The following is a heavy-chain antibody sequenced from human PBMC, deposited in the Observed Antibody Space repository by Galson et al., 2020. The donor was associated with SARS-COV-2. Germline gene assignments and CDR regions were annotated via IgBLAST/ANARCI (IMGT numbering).Heavy chain of an antibody. Sequence: SETLSLTCTVSGDSISSTNYYWGWIRQSPVKGLEWIGPVYYSGRTYYNPSLRSRVTISIDKSKKQFSLRLNSVTAADTATYYCTRISWDGYKSFDSWGLGALVTVSS. CDR1: GDSISSTNYY. D-gene: IGHD2-21*01. J-gene: IGHJ4*02. V-gene: IGHV4-39*07. CDR3: TRISWDGYKSFDS. CDR2: VYYSGRT.